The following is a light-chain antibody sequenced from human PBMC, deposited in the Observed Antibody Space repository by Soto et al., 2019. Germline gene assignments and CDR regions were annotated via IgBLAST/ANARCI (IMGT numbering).Light chain of an antibody. J-gene: IGLJ1*01. CDR2: EVS. Sequence: QSALTQPHSASGSPGQSVTISCTGTSSDVGGYNYVSWYQQHPGKAPKLMIYEVSKRPSGVPDRFSGSKSGNTASLTVSGLQAEDESDYYCNSYACSNNFPLYVFGTGTKLTVL. CDR1: SSDVGGYNY. CDR3: NSYACSNNFPLYV. V-gene: IGLV2-8*01.